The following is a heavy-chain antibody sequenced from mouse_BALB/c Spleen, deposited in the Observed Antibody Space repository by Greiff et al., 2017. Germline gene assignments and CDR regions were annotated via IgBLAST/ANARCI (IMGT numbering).Heavy chain of an antibody. CDR1: GYSITSGYF. CDR3: ARISHYAMDY. CDR2: ISYDGSN. V-gene: IGHV3-6*02. J-gene: IGHJ4*01. Sequence: EVKLMESGPGLVKPSQSLSLTCSVTGYSITSGYFWNWIRQFPGNKLEWMGYISYDGSNNYNQSLKNRISITRDTSKNQFFLKLNSVTTEDTATYYCARISHYAMDYWGQGTSVTVSS. D-gene: IGHD6-2*01.